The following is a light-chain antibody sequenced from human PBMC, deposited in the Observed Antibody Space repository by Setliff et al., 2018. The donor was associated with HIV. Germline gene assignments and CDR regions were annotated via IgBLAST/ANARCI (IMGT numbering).Light chain of an antibody. V-gene: IGKV1-9*01. CDR3: QQLNSYPLT. CDR1: QDISSY. Sequence: IQLTQSPSFLSASVGDRVTITCRASQDISSYLAWYQEKPGKAPKLLIYATSTLQSGVPSRFSGSGSGTEFTLTISSLKPEDFATYYCQQLNSYPLTFGGGTKVDIK. J-gene: IGKJ4*01. CDR2: ATS.